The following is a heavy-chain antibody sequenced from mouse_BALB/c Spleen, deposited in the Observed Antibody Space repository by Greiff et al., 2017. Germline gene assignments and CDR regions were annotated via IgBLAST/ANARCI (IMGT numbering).Heavy chain of an antibody. D-gene: IGHD1-2*01. CDR3: ARLRYYGYNYYAMDY. Sequence: EVKLMESGGGLVQPGGSLKLSCAASGFDFSRYWMSWVRQAPGKGLEWIGEINPDSSTINYTPSLKDKFIISRDNAKNTLYLQMSKVRSEDTALYYCARLRYYGYNYYAMDYWGQGTSVTVSS. J-gene: IGHJ4*01. V-gene: IGHV4-1*02. CDR2: INPDSSTI. CDR1: GFDFSRYW.